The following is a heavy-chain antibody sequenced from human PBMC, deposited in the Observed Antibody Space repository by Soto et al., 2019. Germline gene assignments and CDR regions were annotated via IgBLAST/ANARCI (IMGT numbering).Heavy chain of an antibody. J-gene: IGHJ4*02. V-gene: IGHV3-23*01. CDR3: ESWSYIDY. CDR2: ISGSDGNT. D-gene: IGHD3-3*01. CDR1: VFIFVIYA. Sequence: WVSXRLSCSGSVFIFVIYALIWVRQAPGKGPEWVSTISGSDGNTLYADSVKGRFSISRYTSQSTLYLQMNSLRADDTAIYYCESWSYIDYWGQGTRVTVSS.